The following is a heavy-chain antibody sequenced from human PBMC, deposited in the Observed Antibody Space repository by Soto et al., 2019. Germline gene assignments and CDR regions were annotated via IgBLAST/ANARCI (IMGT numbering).Heavy chain of an antibody. CDR1: GGSISSSSYY. Sequence: PSETLSLTCTVSGGSISSSSYYWGWIRQPPGKGLEWIGSIYYSGSTYYNQSLKSRVTISVDTSKNQFSLKLSSVTAADTSVYYCARQVVPAAAPYNFDYWGQGTLVTVSS. V-gene: IGHV4-39*01. J-gene: IGHJ4*02. CDR2: IYYSGST. D-gene: IGHD2-2*01. CDR3: ARQVVPAAAPYNFDY.